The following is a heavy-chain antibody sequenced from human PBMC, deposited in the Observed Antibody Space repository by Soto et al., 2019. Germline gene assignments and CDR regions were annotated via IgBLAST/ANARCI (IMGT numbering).Heavy chain of an antibody. Sequence: GGSLRLSCAASGFTFSSYAMSWVRQAPGKGLEWVSAISGSGGSTYYADSVKGRFTISRDNSKNTLYLQMNSLRAEDTAVYYCAKGGYCSGGSCYSVHHYYDSSGYLTFDYWGQGTLVTVSS. D-gene: IGHD2-15*01. V-gene: IGHV3-23*01. CDR2: ISGSGGST. J-gene: IGHJ4*02. CDR1: GFTFSSYA. CDR3: AKGGYCSGGSCYSVHHYYDSSGYLTFDY.